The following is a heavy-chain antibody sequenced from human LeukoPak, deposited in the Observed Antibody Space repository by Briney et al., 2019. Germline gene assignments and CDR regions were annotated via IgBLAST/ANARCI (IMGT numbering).Heavy chain of an antibody. CDR1: GFIFDDYA. D-gene: IGHD6-13*01. Sequence: GGSLRLSCAASGFIFDDYAMHWVRQAPGKGLEWVSGISWNSGSIGYADSVKGRFTISRDNAKNSLYLQMNSLRAEDTALYYCAKDSAAAGVNWFDPWGQGTLVTVSS. CDR3: AKDSAAAGVNWFDP. CDR2: ISWNSGSI. V-gene: IGHV3-9*01. J-gene: IGHJ5*02.